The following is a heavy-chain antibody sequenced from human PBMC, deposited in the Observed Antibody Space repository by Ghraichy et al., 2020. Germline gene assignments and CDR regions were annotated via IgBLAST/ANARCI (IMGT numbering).Heavy chain of an antibody. D-gene: IGHD2-15*01. CDR1: GYTFTSYG. J-gene: IGHJ6*02. CDR2: ISAYNGNT. V-gene: IGHV1-18*01. Sequence: ASVKVSCKASGYTFTSYGISWVRQAPGQGLEWMGWISAYNGNTNYAQKLQGRVTMTTDTSTSTAYMELRSLRSDDTAVYYCAREHCSGGNCYESGYYYGMDVWGQGTTVTVSS. CDR3: AREHCSGGNCYESGYYYGMDV.